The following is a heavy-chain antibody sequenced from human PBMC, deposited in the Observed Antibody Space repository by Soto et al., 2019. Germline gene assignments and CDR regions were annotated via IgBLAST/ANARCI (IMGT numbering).Heavy chain of an antibody. CDR2: INEVGSPT. D-gene: IGHD7-27*01. CDR3: ARDNWGSTDY. Sequence: EVQLVEIGGGLVQPGGSLRLSCVASGFTFRNYGMSWVRHTPGKGLEWVAIINEVGSPTFYAESVKGRFTISRDNAKNSLYLQMNSLTAEDTAMFYCARDNWGSTDYWGQGTLVTVSS. J-gene: IGHJ4*02. V-gene: IGHV3-7*03. CDR1: GFTFRNYG.